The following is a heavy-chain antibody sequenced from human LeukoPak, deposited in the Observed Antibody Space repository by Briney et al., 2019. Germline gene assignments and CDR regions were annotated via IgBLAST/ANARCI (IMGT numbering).Heavy chain of an antibody. V-gene: IGHV1-2*06. CDR3: ARDFGGYYYGSGSRKSDY. D-gene: IGHD3-10*01. Sequence: GASVKVSCKASGYTFTGYYMHWVRQAPGQGLEWMGRINPNSGGTNYAQKFQGRVTMTRDTSISTAYMELSRLRSDDTAVYYCARDFGGYYYGSGSRKSDYWGQGTLVTVSS. CDR2: INPNSGGT. J-gene: IGHJ4*02. CDR1: GYTFTGYY.